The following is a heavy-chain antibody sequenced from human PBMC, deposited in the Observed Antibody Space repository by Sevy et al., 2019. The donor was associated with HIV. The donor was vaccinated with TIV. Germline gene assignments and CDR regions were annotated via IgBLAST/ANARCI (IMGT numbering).Heavy chain of an antibody. CDR2: ISTYNGDT. V-gene: IGHV1-18*01. Sequence: ASVKVSCKTSGYTFTSYGISWVRQAPGQGLEWMGWISTYNGDTNSAQKVQGRVTMTTDTSTTTAYMELRSLRSDDTAVYYCARARSGSQGPGQYFHHWGQGTLVTVSS. CDR1: GYTFTSYG. J-gene: IGHJ1*01. D-gene: IGHD1-26*01. CDR3: ARARSGSQGPGQYFHH.